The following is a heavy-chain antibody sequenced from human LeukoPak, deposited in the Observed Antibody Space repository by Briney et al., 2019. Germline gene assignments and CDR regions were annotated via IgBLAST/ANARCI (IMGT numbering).Heavy chain of an antibody. Sequence: GGSLRLSCAASGFTVSSNYMNWVRQAPGMGLEWVSVIYSGGSTYYADSVKGRFTISRDSFKNTLYLQMNSLRPEDTAVYYCAKEGDYYGSGSYRDGFDIWGQGTRATVSS. CDR2: IYSGGST. V-gene: IGHV3-53*05. D-gene: IGHD3-10*01. CDR1: GFTVSSNY. CDR3: AKEGDYYGSGSYRDGFDI. J-gene: IGHJ3*02.